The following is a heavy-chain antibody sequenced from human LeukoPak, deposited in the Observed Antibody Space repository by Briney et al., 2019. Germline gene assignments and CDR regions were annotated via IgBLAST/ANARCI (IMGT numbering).Heavy chain of an antibody. CDR2: ISYDGSNK. J-gene: IGHJ4*02. CDR1: GFTFSSYG. Sequence: RGSLRLSCAASGFTFSSYGMHWVRQAPGKGLEWVAVISYDGSNKYYADSVKGRFTISRDNSKNTLYLQMNSLRAEDTAVYYSAKHHYYGSGSYYNVYYFDYWGQGTLVTVSS. D-gene: IGHD3-10*01. V-gene: IGHV3-30*18. CDR3: AKHHYYGSGSYYNVYYFDY.